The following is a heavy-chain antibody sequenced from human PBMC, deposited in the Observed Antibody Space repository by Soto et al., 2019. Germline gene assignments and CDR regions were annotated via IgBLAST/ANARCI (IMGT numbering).Heavy chain of an antibody. J-gene: IGHJ4*02. CDR3: AKAANIVVVPIQS. CDR1: GFTFSSYA. D-gene: IGHD2-2*01. V-gene: IGHV3-23*01. Sequence: GGSLRLSCAASGFTFSSYAMSWVRQAPGKGLEWVSAITGSGGATYYADSVKGRFTISRDNSKNTLYLQMNSLRAEDTAVYYCAKAANIVVVPIQSWGQGTLVTVSS. CDR2: ITGSGGAT.